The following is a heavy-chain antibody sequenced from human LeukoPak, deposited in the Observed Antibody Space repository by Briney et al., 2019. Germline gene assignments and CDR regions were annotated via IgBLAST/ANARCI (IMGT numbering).Heavy chain of an antibody. CDR2: ISSSSSYI. D-gene: IGHD6-19*01. CDR1: GFTFSNSA. CDR3: ARDPFRGVAVAGNFDY. V-gene: IGHV3-21*01. J-gene: IGHJ4*02. Sequence: GGSLRLSCEASGFTFSNSAMSWVRQAPGKGLEWVSSISSSSSYIYYADSVKGRFTISRDNAKNSLYLQMNSLRAEDTAVYYCARDPFRGVAVAGNFDYWGQGTLVTVSS.